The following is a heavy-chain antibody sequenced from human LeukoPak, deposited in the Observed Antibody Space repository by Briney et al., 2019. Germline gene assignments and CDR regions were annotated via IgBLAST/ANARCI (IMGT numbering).Heavy chain of an antibody. CDR3: ARGGIYDFWSGYPFDY. J-gene: IGHJ4*02. D-gene: IGHD3-3*01. V-gene: IGHV3-30*03. CDR1: GFTFSSYG. Sequence: GRSLRLSCAASGFTFSSYGMHWVRQAPGKGLEWVAVISYDGSNKYYADSVKGRFTISRDNSKNTLYLQMNSLRAEDTAVYYCARGGIYDFWSGYPFDYWGQGTLVTVSS. CDR2: ISYDGSNK.